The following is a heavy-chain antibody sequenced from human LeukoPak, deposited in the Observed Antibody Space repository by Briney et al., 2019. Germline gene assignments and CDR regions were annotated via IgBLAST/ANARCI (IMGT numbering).Heavy chain of an antibody. J-gene: IGHJ6*02. CDR3: ARDTGRDDFWSGYYPGYYYGMDV. CDR2: INPSGGST. V-gene: IGHV1-46*01. Sequence: GASVKVSCKASGYTFTSYYMHWVRQAPGQGLEWMGIINPSGGSTSYAQKFQGRVTMTRDTSTSTVYMELSSLRSEDTAVYYCARDTGRDDFWSGYYPGYYYGMDVWGQGTTVTVSS. CDR1: GYTFTSYY. D-gene: IGHD3-3*01.